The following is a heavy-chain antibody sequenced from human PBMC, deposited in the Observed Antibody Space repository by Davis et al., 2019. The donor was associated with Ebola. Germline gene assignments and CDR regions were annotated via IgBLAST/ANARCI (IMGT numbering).Heavy chain of an antibody. V-gene: IGHV4-39*01. D-gene: IGHD4-17*01. CDR2: IDYSGSI. CDR1: GGSISSYGYY. Sequence: SETLSLTCTVSGGSISSYGYYWGWIRQPPGKGLEWIGTIDYSGSIYYNPSLKSRVTMFADTSKNQLSLKLSSVTAADLAVYYRAVWFTTVTTESGYWGQGTLVTVSS. CDR3: AVWFTTVTTESGY. J-gene: IGHJ4*02.